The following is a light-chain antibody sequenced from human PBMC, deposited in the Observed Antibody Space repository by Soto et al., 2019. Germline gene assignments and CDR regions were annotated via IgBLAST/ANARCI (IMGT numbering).Light chain of an antibody. Sequence: DIQMTQSPSSLSASVGDRVTITCRASQSISRHLNWYHQKPGKAPKLLIYGAFNLQSGVPSRFSGSGSGTDFTLTISSLQPEDFATYYCQQSYSTPWTFGQGTKVEIK. CDR1: QSISRH. CDR3: QQSYSTPWT. CDR2: GAF. V-gene: IGKV1-39*01. J-gene: IGKJ1*01.